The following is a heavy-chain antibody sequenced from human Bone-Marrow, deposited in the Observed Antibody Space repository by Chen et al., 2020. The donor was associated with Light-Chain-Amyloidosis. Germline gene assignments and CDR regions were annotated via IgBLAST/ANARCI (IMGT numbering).Heavy chain of an antibody. V-gene: IGHV4-59*01. CDR3: ASSDYGSGSYYFDY. J-gene: IGHJ4*02. CDR1: SGSITNYY. Sequence: QVQLQESGPGLVRPSETLSLTCTVSSGSITNYYWTWIRQPPGKGLVWIGYIYFSGTTNYNPSLKSRVTISVDTSKNQFSLKLTSVTAADTAVYYCASSDYGSGSYYFDYWGQGSLVTVSS. CDR2: IYFSGTT. D-gene: IGHD3-10*01.